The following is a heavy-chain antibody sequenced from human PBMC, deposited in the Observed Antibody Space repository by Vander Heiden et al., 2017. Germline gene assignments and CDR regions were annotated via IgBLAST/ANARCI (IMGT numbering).Heavy chain of an antibody. CDR1: GFTCGDYA. CDR2: IRRKAYGGTT. V-gene: IGHV3-49*05. J-gene: IGHJ4*02. CDR3: TREPGGGGWNYVDY. D-gene: IGHD2-15*01. Sequence: EVQLVESGGGLVKPGRSLRLSCTASGFTCGDYAMSWFRQAPGKGLDWVGCIRRKAYGGTTEYAASVKGRFTISRDDSKSIAYLQMNSLKTEDTAVYYCTREPGGGGWNYVDYWGQGTLVTVSS.